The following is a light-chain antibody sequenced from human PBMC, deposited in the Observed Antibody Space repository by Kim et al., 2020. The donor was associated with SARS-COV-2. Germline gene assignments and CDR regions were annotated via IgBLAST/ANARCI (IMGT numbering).Light chain of an antibody. V-gene: IGLV3-19*01. CDR2: GKN. Sequence: ALGLTLRITCQGDSLRKLYASWYQQKPGQAPVLVIYGKNNRPSGIPDRFSGSSSGDTVSFTITGAQAEDEADYYFYSRDSNGDHLVFGGGTKLTVL. CDR1: SLRKLY. J-gene: IGLJ2*01. CDR3: YSRDSNGDHLV.